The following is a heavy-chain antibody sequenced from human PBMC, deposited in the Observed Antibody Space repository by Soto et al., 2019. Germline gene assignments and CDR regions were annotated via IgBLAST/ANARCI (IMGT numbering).Heavy chain of an antibody. J-gene: IGHJ4*02. Sequence: EVQLVESGGGVVRPGGSLRLPCAASGFTFDDYGMSWVRQAPGKGLEWVSGINWNGGSTGYADSVKGRFTISRDNAKNSLYLQMNSLRAEDTALYYCARDEYCSGGSCPIHFDYWGQGTLVTVSS. V-gene: IGHV3-20*04. CDR1: GFTFDDYG. CDR2: INWNGGST. CDR3: ARDEYCSGGSCPIHFDY. D-gene: IGHD2-15*01.